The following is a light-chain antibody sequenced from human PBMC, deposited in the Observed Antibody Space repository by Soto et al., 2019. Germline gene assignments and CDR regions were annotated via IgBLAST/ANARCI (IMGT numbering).Light chain of an antibody. CDR1: QSINIY. CDR3: QQSYRSPYT. Sequence: IQMTQSPSSLSASVGDRVTVTCRASQSINIYLNWYQQKPGKAPTLLIYGASSLQSGVPSRFSGGGSRKDFTLTISSLQPEDFATYYCQQSYRSPYTFGQGTKLEIK. CDR2: GAS. J-gene: IGKJ2*01. V-gene: IGKV1-39*01.